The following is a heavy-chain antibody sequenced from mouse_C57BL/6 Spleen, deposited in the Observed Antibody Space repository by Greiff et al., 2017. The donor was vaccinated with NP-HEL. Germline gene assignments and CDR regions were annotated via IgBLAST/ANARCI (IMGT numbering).Heavy chain of an antibody. CDR2: ISDGGSYT. V-gene: IGHV5-4*01. Sequence: EVHLVESGGGLVKPGGSLKLSCEASGFTFSSYAMSWVRQTPEKRLEWVATISDGGSYTYYPDNVKGRYTISRDNAKNNLYLQMSHLTSEDTAVYYCAKEDGSRFAYWGKGTMVTVSA. J-gene: IGHJ3*01. CDR3: AKEDGSRFAY. D-gene: IGHD2-3*01. CDR1: GFTFSSYA.